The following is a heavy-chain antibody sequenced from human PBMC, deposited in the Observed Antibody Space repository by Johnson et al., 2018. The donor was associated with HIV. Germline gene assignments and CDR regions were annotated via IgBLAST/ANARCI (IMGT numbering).Heavy chain of an antibody. D-gene: IGHD3-3*01. Sequence: EQLVESGGGLVQPGGSLRLSCAASGFSFSSFWMSWVRQVPGKGLEWVANIKQDGSDKHYVDSVKGRFTISRDNAKNSLYLQMSSLRGEDMAVYYCARERWSSYFGAFDIWGQGTMVTLSS. CDR1: GFSFSSFW. CDR3: ARERWSSYFGAFDI. CDR2: IKQDGSDK. V-gene: IGHV3-7*01. J-gene: IGHJ3*02.